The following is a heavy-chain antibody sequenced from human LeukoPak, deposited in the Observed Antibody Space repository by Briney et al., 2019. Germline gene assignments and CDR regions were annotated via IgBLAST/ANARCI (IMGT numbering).Heavy chain of an antibody. D-gene: IGHD2-8*02. Sequence: GGSLRLSCAASGFTFSSYSMNWVRQAPGKGLEWVSSISSSSSYIYYADSVKCRFTISRDNAKNSLYLQMNSLRAEDTAVYYCARRNTGGVYPYYYYYMDVWGKGTTVTVSS. CDR3: ARRNTGGVYPYYYYYMDV. CDR1: GFTFSSYS. CDR2: ISSSSSYI. J-gene: IGHJ6*03. V-gene: IGHV3-21*01.